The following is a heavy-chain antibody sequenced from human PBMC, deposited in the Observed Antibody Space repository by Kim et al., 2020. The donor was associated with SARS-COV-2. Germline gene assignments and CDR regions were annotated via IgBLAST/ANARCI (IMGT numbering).Heavy chain of an antibody. CDR3: ARDGSSGWYGLRAFDI. J-gene: IGHJ3*02. CDR1: GGSISSSNW. Sequence: SETLSLTCAVSGGSISSSNWWSWVRQPPGKGLEWIGEIYHSGSTNYNPSLKSRVTISVDKSKNQFSLKLSSVTAADTAVYYCARDGSSGWYGLRAFDIWGQGTMVTVSS. D-gene: IGHD6-19*01. CDR2: IYHSGST. V-gene: IGHV4-4*02.